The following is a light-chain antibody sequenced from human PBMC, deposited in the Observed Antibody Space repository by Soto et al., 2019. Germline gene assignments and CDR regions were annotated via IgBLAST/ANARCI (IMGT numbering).Light chain of an antibody. CDR3: QHYNSYSEA. CDR2: KAS. V-gene: IGKV1-5*03. CDR1: QTISSW. J-gene: IGKJ1*01. Sequence: DIQVTQSPSTLSGSVGDRVTITCRASQTISSWLAWYQQKPGKAPKLLIYKASTLKSGVPSRFSGSGSGTEFTLTISSLQPDDFATYYCQHYNSYSEAFGQGTKWIS.